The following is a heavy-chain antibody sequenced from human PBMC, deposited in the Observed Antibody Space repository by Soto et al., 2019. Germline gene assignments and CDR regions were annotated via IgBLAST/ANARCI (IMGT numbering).Heavy chain of an antibody. CDR2: IWNDGSNE. CDR3: ARDQTDSGGYSDS. D-gene: IGHD3-22*01. V-gene: IGHV3-33*01. Sequence: QVQLVESGGGVVQPGGSLRLSCEASGFNFSSYGIHWVRQAPGKGLEWVAIIWNDGSNEYYADSVKGRFTISRDNSKNTVYRQVSKLRAEDTAVYFCARDQTDSGGYSDSWGQGTLVNVSS. J-gene: IGHJ4*02. CDR1: GFNFSSYG.